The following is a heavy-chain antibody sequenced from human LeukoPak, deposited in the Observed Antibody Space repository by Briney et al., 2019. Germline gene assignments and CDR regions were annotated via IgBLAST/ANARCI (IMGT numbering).Heavy chain of an antibody. CDR3: ARGCLPP. D-gene: IGHD4/OR15-4a*01. Sequence: GGSLRLSCAASGFTFSTYGMSWVRQAPGKGLEWVSAISGSGAGTYYADSVKGRFTISRDNSKNTLSLQMNSLRAEDTAVYYCARGCLPPWGQGTLVTVSS. CDR2: ISGSGAGT. J-gene: IGHJ5*02. CDR1: GFTFSTYG. V-gene: IGHV3-23*01.